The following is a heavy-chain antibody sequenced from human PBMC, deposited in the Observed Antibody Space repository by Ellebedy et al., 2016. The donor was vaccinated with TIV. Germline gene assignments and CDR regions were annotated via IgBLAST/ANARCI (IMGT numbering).Heavy chain of an antibody. Sequence: AASVKVSCKASGYTFTSYGISWVRQAPGQGLEWMGWISAYNGNTNYAQKLQGRVTMTTDTSTRTAYMELRSLRSDDTDVYYCARVLQQLVEYYFDYWGQGTLVTVSS. CDR2: ISAYNGNT. D-gene: IGHD6-13*01. J-gene: IGHJ4*02. CDR1: GYTFTSYG. CDR3: ARVLQQLVEYYFDY. V-gene: IGHV1-18*04.